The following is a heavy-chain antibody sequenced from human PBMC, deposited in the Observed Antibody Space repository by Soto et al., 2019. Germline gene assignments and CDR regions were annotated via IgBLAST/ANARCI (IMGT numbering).Heavy chain of an antibody. V-gene: IGHV3-15*01. CDR1: GFTFSNAW. D-gene: IGHD1-26*01. CDR2: IKSKTDGGTT. CDR3: SALKVGATKDFDY. Sequence: GGSLRLSCAASGFTFSNAWMCWVRQAPGKGLEWVGRIKSKTDGGTTDYAAPVKGRFTISRDDSKNTLYLQMNSLKTEDTAVYYCSALKVGATKDFDYWGQGTLVTVSS. J-gene: IGHJ4*02.